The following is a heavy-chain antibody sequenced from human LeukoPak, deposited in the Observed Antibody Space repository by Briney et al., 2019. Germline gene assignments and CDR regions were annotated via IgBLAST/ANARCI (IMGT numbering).Heavy chain of an antibody. D-gene: IGHD5-18*01. J-gene: IGHJ4*02. CDR2: MSPSTGNT. CDR3: ARTEDTTMGGF. CDR1: GYTFTSYD. Sequence: ASVKVSCKASGYTFTSYDINWVRQAPGQGFEWMGWMSPSTGNTGYAQKFQGRVTMTRYTSVSTAYMELSSLRSEDTAVYYCARTEDTTMGGFWGQGTLVTVSS. V-gene: IGHV1-8*01.